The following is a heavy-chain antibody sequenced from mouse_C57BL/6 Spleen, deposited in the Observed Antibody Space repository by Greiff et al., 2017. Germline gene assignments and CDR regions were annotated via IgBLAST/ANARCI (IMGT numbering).Heavy chain of an antibody. V-gene: IGHV3-6*01. CDR3: ASVGSMDY. J-gene: IGHJ4*01. CDR1: GYSITSGYY. D-gene: IGHD1-1*01. Sequence: EVQLQQSGPGLVKPSQSLSLTCSVTGYSITSGYYWNWIRQFPGNKLEWMGYISYDGSNNYNPSLKNRISITRDTSKNQFFLKLNSVTTEDTATYYCASVGSMDYWGQGTSVTVSS. CDR2: ISYDGSN.